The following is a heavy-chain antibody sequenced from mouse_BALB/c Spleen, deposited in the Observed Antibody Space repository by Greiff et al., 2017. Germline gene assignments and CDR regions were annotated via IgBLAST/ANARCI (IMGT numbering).Heavy chain of an antibody. CDR1: GFTFSSYA. CDR2: ISSGGST. V-gene: IGHV5-6-5*01. D-gene: IGHD2-1*01. CDR3: ARGTPLYGNRFAY. Sequence: EVHLVESGGGLVKPGGSLKLSCAASGFTFSSYAMSWVRQTPEKRLEWVASISSGGSTYYPDSVKGRFTISRDNARNILYLQMSSLRSEDTAMYYCARGTPLYGNRFAYWGQGTLVTVSA. J-gene: IGHJ3*01.